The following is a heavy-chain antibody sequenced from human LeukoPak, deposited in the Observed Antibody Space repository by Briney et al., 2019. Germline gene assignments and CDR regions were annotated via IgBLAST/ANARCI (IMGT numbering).Heavy chain of an antibody. CDR1: GFSFSNSW. Sequence: PGGSLRLSYAASGFSFSNSWMHWVRRAPGNGLVWVSRINSDGTTTYYADSVKGRFTISRDNAKNTLFLQMNSLRPEDTALYYCASDLANFWPGFPRYWGEGTLVTVSS. CDR3: ASDLANFWPGFPRY. V-gene: IGHV3-74*01. J-gene: IGHJ4*02. CDR2: INSDGTTT. D-gene: IGHD3/OR15-3a*01.